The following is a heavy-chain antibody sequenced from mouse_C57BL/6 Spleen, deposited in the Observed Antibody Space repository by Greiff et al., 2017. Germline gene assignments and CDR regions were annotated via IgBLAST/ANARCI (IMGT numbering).Heavy chain of an antibody. D-gene: IGHD1-1*01. Sequence: EVKLVESGGGLVKPGGSLKLSCAASGFTFSSYAMSWVRQTPEKRLEWVATISDGGSYTYYPDNVKGRFTISRDNAKNNLYLQMSHLKSEDTAMYYCARYGYYGSGFDYWGQGTTLTVSS. V-gene: IGHV5-4*03. CDR3: ARYGYYGSGFDY. J-gene: IGHJ2*01. CDR2: ISDGGSYT. CDR1: GFTFSSYA.